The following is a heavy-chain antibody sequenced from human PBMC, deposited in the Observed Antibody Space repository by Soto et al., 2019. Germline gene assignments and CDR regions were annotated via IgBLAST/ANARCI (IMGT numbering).Heavy chain of an antibody. Sequence: QVQLQESGPGLVKPSETLSLTCTVSGAPITTTKWWAWVRLPPGKGLEWIGELSRGDERSSNPSLVGRFTMSLDKSNNHFSLKLTSFTAADTAIYYCATQTISYTWGVWGRGTSVTVSS. CDR3: ATQTISYTWGV. D-gene: IGHD3-16*01. V-gene: IGHV4-4*02. CDR1: GAPITTTKW. CDR2: LSRGDER. J-gene: IGHJ6*02.